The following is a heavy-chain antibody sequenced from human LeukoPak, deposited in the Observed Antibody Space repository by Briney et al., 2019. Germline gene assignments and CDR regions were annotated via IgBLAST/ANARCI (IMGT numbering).Heavy chain of an antibody. CDR1: GGSISSSSYY. D-gene: IGHD6-6*01. V-gene: IGHV4-39*07. CDR2: IYYSGST. J-gene: IGHJ4*02. Sequence: SETLSLTCTVSGGSISSSSYYWGWIRQPPGKGLEWIGSIYYSGSTYYNPSLKSRVTISVDTSKNQFSLKLSSVTAADTAMYFCARESEYSSIWGQGTLVTVSS. CDR3: ARESEYSSI.